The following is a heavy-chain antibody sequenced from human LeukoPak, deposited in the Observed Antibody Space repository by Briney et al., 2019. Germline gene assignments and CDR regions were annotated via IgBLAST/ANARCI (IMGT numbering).Heavy chain of an antibody. CDR1: GFGLNTYS. J-gene: IGHJ3*02. CDR2: ITSSRSTI. V-gene: IGHV3-48*01. D-gene: IGHD6-6*01. Sequence: PGGSLRLSCAASGFGLNTYSMNWVRQAPGKGLEWISYITSSRSTIYYADSVKGRFTISRDNAENSLYLQMNSLRADDTAVYYCAREYSSSSGRAFDIWGQGTMVTVSS. CDR3: AREYSSSSGRAFDI.